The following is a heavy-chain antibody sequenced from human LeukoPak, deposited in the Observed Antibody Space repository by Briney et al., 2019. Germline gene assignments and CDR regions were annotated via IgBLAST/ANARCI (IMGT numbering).Heavy chain of an antibody. CDR1: GFTFSSYG. V-gene: IGHV3-30*18. CDR3: AKGTRASFDY. CDR2: ISYDGSNK. J-gene: IGHJ4*02. D-gene: IGHD1-26*01. Sequence: GGSLRLSCAASGFTFSSYGMHWVRQAQGKGLEWVAVISYDGSNKYYADSVKGRFTISRDNSKNTLYLQMNSLRAEDTAVYYCAKGTRASFDYWGQGTLVTVSS.